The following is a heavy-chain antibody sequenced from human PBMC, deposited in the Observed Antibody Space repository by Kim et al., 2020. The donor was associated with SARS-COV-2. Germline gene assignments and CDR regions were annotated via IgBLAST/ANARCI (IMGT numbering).Heavy chain of an antibody. D-gene: IGHD2-2*02. J-gene: IGHJ4*02. CDR1: GFTLGNYA. Sequence: GGSLRLSCAASGFTLGNYAMGWARLAPGRGLEWVSVVSGSGDRTHYADSVKGRFTISRDNSKSTLYLQMNSLKVEDTAIYYCAKAGGPSCYNHLDNWGQGTLVTVSS. V-gene: IGHV3-23*01. CDR2: VSGSGDRT. CDR3: AKAGGPSCYNHLDN.